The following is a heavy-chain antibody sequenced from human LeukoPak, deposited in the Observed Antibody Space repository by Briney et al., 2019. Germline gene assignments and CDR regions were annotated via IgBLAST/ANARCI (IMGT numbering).Heavy chain of an antibody. J-gene: IGHJ4*02. CDR1: GGSISSYY. V-gene: IGHV4-34*01. CDR2: VNHGGTT. Sequence: SETLSLTCTVSGGSISSYYWSWIRQPPGRGLEWIGEVNHGGTTNYNPSLKSRVIISADTSKNQFSLKLNSVTAADTAVYYCARVVYGDSSKDFDYWGQGTLVTVSS. D-gene: IGHD4-17*01. CDR3: ARVVYGDSSKDFDY.